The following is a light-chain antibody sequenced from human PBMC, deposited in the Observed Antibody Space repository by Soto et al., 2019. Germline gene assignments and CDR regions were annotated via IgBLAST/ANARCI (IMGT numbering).Light chain of an antibody. CDR3: TSYASGSSHVV. CDR2: DVN. CDR1: SSDIGGYDY. J-gene: IGLJ2*01. V-gene: IGLV2-14*01. Sequence: QPASVSGSPGQSITLSCTGTSSDIGGYDYVSWYQRHPGKAPKLIIYDVNNRPSGVSNRFSGSKSGNTASLTISGLQAEDEADYYCTSYASGSSHVVFGGGTKLPS.